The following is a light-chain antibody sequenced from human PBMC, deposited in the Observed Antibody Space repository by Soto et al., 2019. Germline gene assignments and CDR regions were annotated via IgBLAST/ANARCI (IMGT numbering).Light chain of an antibody. CDR3: CAYAGRYTYV. Sequence: QSALTQPPSASGSPGQSVTISCTGTSSDVGGYNYVSWYQQHPGKAPKVMIYEVSKRPSGVPDRFSGSKSGNTASLTVSGLQAEDEADYYCCAYAGRYTYVFGTGTKVTVL. J-gene: IGLJ1*01. V-gene: IGLV2-8*01. CDR1: SSDVGGYNY. CDR2: EVS.